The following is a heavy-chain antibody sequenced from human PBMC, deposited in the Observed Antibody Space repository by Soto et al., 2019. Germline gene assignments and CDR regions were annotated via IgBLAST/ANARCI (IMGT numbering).Heavy chain of an antibody. CDR1: GFTFSSYG. CDR3: ARGWDYYYYGLDV. Sequence: PGGSLRLSCAASGFTFSSYGMHWVRQAPGKGLEWVAVIWYDGSNKYYADSVKGRFTISRDNSKNTLYLQMNSLRAEDTAVYYCARGWDYYYYGLDVWGQGTTVTASS. D-gene: IGHD1-26*01. J-gene: IGHJ6*02. V-gene: IGHV3-33*01. CDR2: IWYDGSNK.